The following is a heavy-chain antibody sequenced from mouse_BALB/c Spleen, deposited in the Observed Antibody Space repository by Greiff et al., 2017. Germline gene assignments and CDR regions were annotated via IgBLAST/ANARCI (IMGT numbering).Heavy chain of an antibody. D-gene: IGHD2-4*01. V-gene: IGHV1-9*01. CDR3: ARGDYDYYFDY. J-gene: IGHJ2*01. Sequence: QVQLKESGAELMKPGASVKISCKATGYTFSSYWIEWVKQRPGHGLEWIGEILPGSGSTNYNEKFKGKATFTADTSSNTAYMQLSSLTSEDSAVYYCARGDYDYYFDYWGQGTTLTVSS. CDR1: GYTFSSYW. CDR2: ILPGSGST.